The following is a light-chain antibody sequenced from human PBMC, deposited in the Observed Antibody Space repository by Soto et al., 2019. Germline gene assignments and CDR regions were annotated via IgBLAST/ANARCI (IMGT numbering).Light chain of an antibody. CDR3: QQDYNLPRT. V-gene: IGKV3D-7*01. CDR2: GAS. J-gene: IGKJ2*01. CDR1: QSVSSSY. Sequence: PGERVTLSCRASQSVSSSYLTWYQQKSGQAPRLLIYGASTRATSIPARFSGSGSGTDFTLTISSLQPEDFAVYYCQQDYNLPRTFGQGTKLEIK.